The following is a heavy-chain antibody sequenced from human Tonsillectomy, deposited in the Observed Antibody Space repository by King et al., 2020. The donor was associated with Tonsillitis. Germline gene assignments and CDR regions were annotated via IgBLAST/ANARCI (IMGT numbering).Heavy chain of an antibody. Sequence: QLVQSGGGVVQPGRSLRLSCAASGFSFSSYGIHWVRQAPGKGLEWVAVIWYDGSNKYYADSVKGRFTISRDNSKNTVYLQMNSLRAEDTAMYYCARDQGAGLDFWGQGTLVTVSS. CDR3: ARDQGAGLDF. V-gene: IGHV3-33*08. J-gene: IGHJ4*02. D-gene: IGHD6-19*01. CDR1: GFSFSSYG. CDR2: IWYDGSNK.